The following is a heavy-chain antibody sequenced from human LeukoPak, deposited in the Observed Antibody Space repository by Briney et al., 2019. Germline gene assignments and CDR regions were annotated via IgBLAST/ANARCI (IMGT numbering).Heavy chain of an antibody. CDR3: ARTARVLDS. CDR2: ISPGGTDV. D-gene: IGHD5-18*01. Sequence: PGGSLRLSCEASGFIFTDFYMTWIRQAPGKGLECLSYISPGGTDVIYPDSVKGRFTISRDNAKNSIFLQMNDLRAEDTAVYYCARTARVLDSWGQGPLVTVSS. V-gene: IGHV3-11*04. CDR1: GFIFTDFY. J-gene: IGHJ4*02.